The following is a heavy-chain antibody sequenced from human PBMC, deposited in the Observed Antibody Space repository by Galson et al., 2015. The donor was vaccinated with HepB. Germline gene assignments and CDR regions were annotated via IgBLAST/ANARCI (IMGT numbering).Heavy chain of an antibody. CDR3: THHLYNGGPKYFQH. CDR1: GFSLSTRGVG. D-gene: IGHD4-23*01. CDR2: LYWDDDK. Sequence: PALVKPTQTLTLTCTFSGFSLSTRGVGVAWIRQPPGKALEWLSLLYWDDDKRYSPSLKSRLTITKDTSKNQVVLTMTNVDPVDTATYYCTHHLYNGGPKYFQHWGQGTLVTVSS. V-gene: IGHV2-5*02. J-gene: IGHJ1*01.